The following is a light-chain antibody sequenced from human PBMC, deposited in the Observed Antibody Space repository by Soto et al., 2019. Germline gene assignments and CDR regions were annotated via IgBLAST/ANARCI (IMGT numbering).Light chain of an antibody. CDR1: QSVSSN. Sequence: EILMTQSLATLSVSPGERPTLSCRASQSVSSNLAWYQQKPGQAPRLLIYGASTRATGIPARFSGSGYGTEFNLTISSLLSEDFAVYYCQQYNDWPRTFGQGTKVDIK. CDR3: QQYNDWPRT. CDR2: GAS. J-gene: IGKJ1*01. V-gene: IGKV3-15*01.